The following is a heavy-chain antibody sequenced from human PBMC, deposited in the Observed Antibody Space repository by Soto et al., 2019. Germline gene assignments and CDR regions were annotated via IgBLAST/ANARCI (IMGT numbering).Heavy chain of an antibody. D-gene: IGHD1-26*01. CDR1: GGSVSSGSYY. V-gene: IGHV4-61*01. CDR2: IYYSGST. CDR3: ASVIVGATGVDY. J-gene: IGHJ4*02. Sequence: QVQLQESGPGLVKPSETLSLTCTVSGGSVSSGSYYWSWIRQPPGKGLEWIGYIYYSGSTNYNPSLKSRVTISGDTSKNQFSLKLSSVTAADTAVYYCASVIVGATGVDYWGQGTLVTVSS.